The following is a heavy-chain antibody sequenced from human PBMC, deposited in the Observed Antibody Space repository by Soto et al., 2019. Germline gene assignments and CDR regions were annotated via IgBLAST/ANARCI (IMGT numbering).Heavy chain of an antibody. D-gene: IGHD4-4*01. V-gene: IGHV3-7*01. CDR3: ASLSTVTTYAFDI. Sequence: GGSLRLSCAASGFTFSSYWMSWVRQAPGKGLEWVANIKQDGSEKYYVDSVKGRFTISRDNAKNSLYLQMNSLRAEDTAVYYCASLSTVTTYAFDIWGQGTMVTVSS. CDR1: GFTFSSYW. J-gene: IGHJ3*02. CDR2: IKQDGSEK.